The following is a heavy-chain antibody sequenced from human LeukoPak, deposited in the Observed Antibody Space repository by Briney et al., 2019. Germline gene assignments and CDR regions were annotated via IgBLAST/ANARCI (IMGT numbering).Heavy chain of an antibody. CDR3: ARSTLILRFLEWQSPLYFGAVDY. J-gene: IGHJ4*02. D-gene: IGHD3-3*01. Sequence: GASVKVSCKASGGTFSSYAISWVRQAPGQGLEWMGWINPNSGGTNYAQKFQGRVTMTRDTSISTAYMELSRLRSDDTAVYYCARSTLILRFLEWQSPLYFGAVDYWGQGTLVTVSS. CDR2: INPNSGGT. CDR1: GGTFSSYA. V-gene: IGHV1-2*02.